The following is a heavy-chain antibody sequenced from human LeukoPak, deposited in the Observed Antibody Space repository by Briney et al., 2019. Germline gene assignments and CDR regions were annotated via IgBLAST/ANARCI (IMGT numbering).Heavy chain of an antibody. D-gene: IGHD2-15*01. CDR1: GGSISSSSYY. Sequence: SETLSLTCTVSGGSISSSSYYWGWIRQPPGKGLEWIGSIYYGGSTYYNPSLKSRVTISVDTSKNQFSLKLSSVTAADTAVYYCASGSCSGSSCYSSSYYYYYYMDVWGKGTTVIVSS. CDR2: IYYGGST. CDR3: ASGSCSGSSCYSSSYYYYYYMDV. J-gene: IGHJ6*03. V-gene: IGHV4-39*01.